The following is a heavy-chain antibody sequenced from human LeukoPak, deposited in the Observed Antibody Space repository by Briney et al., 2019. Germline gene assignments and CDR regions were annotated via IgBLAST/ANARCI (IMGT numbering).Heavy chain of an antibody. J-gene: IGHJ4*02. CDR3: ARLEWQLLNY. D-gene: IGHD6-6*01. CDR1: GGSISSGGYY. CDR2: IYYSGST. Sequence: SQTLSLTCTVSGGSISSGGYYWSWIRQPPGKGLEWIGSIYYSGSTYYNPSLKSRVTISVDTSKNQFSLKLSSVTAADTAVYYCARLEWQLLNYWGQGTLVTVSS. V-gene: IGHV4-39*01.